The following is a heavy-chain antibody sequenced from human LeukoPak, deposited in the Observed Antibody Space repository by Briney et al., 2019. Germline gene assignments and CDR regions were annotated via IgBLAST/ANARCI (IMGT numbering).Heavy chain of an antibody. Sequence: GASVKVSCKASGGTFISYAISWVRQAPGQGLDWMGWIIPIFGTANYAQKFQGRVTITTDESMSTAYMELSSLRSEDTAVYYCARGGVYSSSDRSPFDYWGQGTLVTVSS. V-gene: IGHV1-69*05. CDR2: IIPIFGTA. CDR3: ARGGVYSSSDRSPFDY. J-gene: IGHJ4*02. D-gene: IGHD6-6*01. CDR1: GGTFISYA.